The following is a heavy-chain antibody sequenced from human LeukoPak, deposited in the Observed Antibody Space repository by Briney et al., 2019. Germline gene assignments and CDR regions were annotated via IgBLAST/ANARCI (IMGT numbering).Heavy chain of an antibody. J-gene: IGHJ5*02. Sequence: SETLSLTCTVSGGSISSSSYYWGWIRQPPGKVLEWIESIYYSGSTYYNPSLKSRVTISVDTSKNQFSLKLSSVAAADTAVYYCARPIYIAAAGNWFDPWGQGTLVTVSS. D-gene: IGHD6-13*01. CDR3: ARPIYIAAAGNWFDP. V-gene: IGHV4-39*01. CDR1: GGSISSSSYY. CDR2: IYYSGST.